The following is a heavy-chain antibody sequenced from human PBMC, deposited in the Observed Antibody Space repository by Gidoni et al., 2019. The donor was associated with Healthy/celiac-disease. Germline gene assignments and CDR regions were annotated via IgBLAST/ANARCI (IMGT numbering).Heavy chain of an antibody. V-gene: IGHV3-49*03. J-gene: IGHJ6*02. CDR1: GFTFGDYA. Sequence: EVQLVESGGGLVQPGRSLRLSCTASGFTFGDYAMSGFRQAPGKGLEWVGFIRSKAYGGTTEYAASVKGRFTISRDDSKSIAYLQMNSLKTEDTAVYYCTRGRSLTIFGVVIMEDYYYYGMDVWGQGTTVTVSS. D-gene: IGHD3-3*01. CDR2: IRSKAYGGTT. CDR3: TRGRSLTIFGVVIMEDYYYYGMDV.